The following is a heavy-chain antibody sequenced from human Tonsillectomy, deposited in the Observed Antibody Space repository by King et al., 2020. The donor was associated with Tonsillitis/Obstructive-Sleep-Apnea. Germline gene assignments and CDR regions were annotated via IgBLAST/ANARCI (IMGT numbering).Heavy chain of an antibody. CDR2: IYYSGTT. CDR3: ARQSDYRPGSPHDYYYYMDV. Sequence: QLQGSGPGLVKPSETLSLTCTVSGGSISSSSYYWGWIRQPPGKGLEWIGSIYYSGTTYYNPSLESRVTISVDTSRNQFSLKVNSVTAADTAEYYCARQSDYRPGSPHDYYYYMDVWGKGTTVTVSS. D-gene: IGHD3-10*01. CDR1: GGSISSSSYY. V-gene: IGHV4-39*01. J-gene: IGHJ6*03.